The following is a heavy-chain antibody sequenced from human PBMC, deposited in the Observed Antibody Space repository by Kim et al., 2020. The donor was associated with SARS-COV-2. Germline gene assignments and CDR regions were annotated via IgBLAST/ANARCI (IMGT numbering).Heavy chain of an antibody. CDR3: ARGLQAYNGATGGYGDY. V-gene: IGHV1-2*06. CDR2: HNPKSADR. Sequence: ASVKVSCKASGYTFTGYYMHWVRQAPGQGLEWMGRHNPKSADRHYAQKLQGRVTMTRDTSISTAYMELSRLRSDDTAVYYCARGLQAYNGATGGYGDYWGQGTLVTVSS. CDR1: GYTFTGYY. J-gene: IGHJ4*02. D-gene: IGHD2-8*02.